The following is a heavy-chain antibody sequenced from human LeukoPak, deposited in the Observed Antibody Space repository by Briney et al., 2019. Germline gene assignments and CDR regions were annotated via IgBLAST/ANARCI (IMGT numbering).Heavy chain of an antibody. CDR2: IYYSGST. V-gene: IGHV4-59*01. J-gene: IGHJ4*02. Sequence: SETLSPTCTVSGGSISSYYWSWIRQPPGKGLEWIGYIYYSGSTNYNPSLKSRVTISVDTSKNQFSLKLSSVTAADTAVYYCAREDTALNNWGQGTLVTVSS. D-gene: IGHD5-18*01. CDR3: AREDTALNN. CDR1: GGSISSYY.